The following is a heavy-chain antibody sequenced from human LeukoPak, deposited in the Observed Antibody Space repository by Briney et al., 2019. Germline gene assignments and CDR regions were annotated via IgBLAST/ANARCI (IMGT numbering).Heavy chain of an antibody. V-gene: IGHV3-53*01. CDR3: ARDRAYCGGDCFGY. CDR2: IYSGGST. J-gene: IGHJ4*02. D-gene: IGHD2-21*01. Sequence: GGSLRLSCAASGFTVSSNYMSWVRQAPGKGLEWVSVIYSGGSTYYADSVKGRFTISRDNSKNTLYLQMNSLRAEDTAVYHCARDRAYCGGDCFGYWGQGTLVTVSS. CDR1: GFTVSSNY.